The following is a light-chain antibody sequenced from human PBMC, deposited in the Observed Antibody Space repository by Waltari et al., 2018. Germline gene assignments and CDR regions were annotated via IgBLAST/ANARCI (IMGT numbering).Light chain of an antibody. CDR1: TLSKQY. CDR2: KDT. Sequence: SHELTQPPSVSVSPGQTATITCSGETLSKQYVYWYQHKPGQAPVLLIYKDTERPSGFPDRFSCSSSGTSVTLTISGVQAEDEADYYCQLADSTVTYVFGPGTKVIVL. V-gene: IGLV3-25*03. J-gene: IGLJ1*01. CDR3: QLADSTVTYV.